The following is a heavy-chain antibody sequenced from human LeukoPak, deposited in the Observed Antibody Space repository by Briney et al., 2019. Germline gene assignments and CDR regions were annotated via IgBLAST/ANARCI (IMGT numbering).Heavy chain of an antibody. CDR2: FDPEDGET. CDR3: ATYPYLAYCGGDCYREFDY. J-gene: IGHJ4*02. D-gene: IGHD2-21*02. Sequence: GASVTVSCKVSGYTLTELSMHWVRQAPGKGLEWMGGFDPEDGETIYAQKFQGRVTMTEDTSTDTAYMELSSLRSEDTAVYYCATYPYLAYCGGDCYREFDYWGQGTLVTVSS. V-gene: IGHV1-24*01. CDR1: GYTLTELS.